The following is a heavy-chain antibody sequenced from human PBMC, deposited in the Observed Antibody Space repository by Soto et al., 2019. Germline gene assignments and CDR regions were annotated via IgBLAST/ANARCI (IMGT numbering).Heavy chain of an antibody. D-gene: IGHD3-10*01. J-gene: IGHJ6*02. Sequence: AMHWVRQAPGQRLEWMGWINAGNGNTKYSQKFQGRVTITGDTSASTAYMELSSLRSEDTAVYYCARDGAVNSDYYGSGSYGAYYYYYGMDVWGQGTTVTVSS. CDR1: A. CDR3: ARDGAVNSDYYGSGSYGAYYYYYGMDV. V-gene: IGHV1-3*01. CDR2: INAGNGNT.